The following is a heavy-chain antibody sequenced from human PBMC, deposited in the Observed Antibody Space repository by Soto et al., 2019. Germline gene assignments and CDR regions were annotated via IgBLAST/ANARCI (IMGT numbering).Heavy chain of an antibody. D-gene: IGHD3-3*01. J-gene: IGHJ6*02. CDR3: ARGFTIFGVVTVGMDV. V-gene: IGHV4-34*01. CDR2: INHSGST. Sequence: SETLSLTCAVYGGSFSGYYWSWIRQPPGKGLEWIGEINHSGSTNYNPSLKSRVTISVDTSKNQFSLKLSSVTAADTAVYYCARGFTIFGVVTVGMDVWGQGTTVTVSS. CDR1: GGSFSGYY.